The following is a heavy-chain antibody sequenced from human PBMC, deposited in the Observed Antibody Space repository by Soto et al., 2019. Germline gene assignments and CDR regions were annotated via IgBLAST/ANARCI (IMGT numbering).Heavy chain of an antibody. D-gene: IGHD5-12*01. J-gene: IGHJ6*02. CDR2: IHYSGST. V-gene: IGHV4-30-4*01. CDR3: ARASTWLWPQYYGLHF. CDR1: IDSISSGDYH. Sequence: SETLSLTCTVSIDSISSGDYHCSWIRQTPWKGLEWIGYIHYSGSTFHNPSLKSRVAISIDTSNNQFSLKLTSVTAADTAVYYCARASTWLWPQYYGLHFWGPGTTVTLS.